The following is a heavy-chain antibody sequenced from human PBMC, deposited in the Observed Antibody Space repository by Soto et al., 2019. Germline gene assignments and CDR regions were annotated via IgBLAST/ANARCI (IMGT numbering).Heavy chain of an antibody. CDR2: ISSSSSYI. V-gene: IGHV3-21*01. CDR3: ARVHYYDSSGFYL. J-gene: IGHJ4*02. CDR1: GFTFSSYS. Sequence: GSLRLSCAASGFTFSSYSMNWVRQAPGKGLEWVSSISSSSSYIYYGDSVKGRFTISRDNAKNSLYLQMNSLRAEDTATYYCARVHYYDSSGFYLWGQGTLVTVSS. D-gene: IGHD3-22*01.